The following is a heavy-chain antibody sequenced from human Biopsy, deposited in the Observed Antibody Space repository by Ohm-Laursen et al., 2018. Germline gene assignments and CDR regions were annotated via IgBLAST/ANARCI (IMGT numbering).Heavy chain of an antibody. D-gene: IGHD1-14*01. CDR3: VKQWGGYNFDS. CDR1: GFTLGDAW. Sequence: SLRLSCAASGFTLGDAWMSWIRQAPGKGLEWVAHIDVSDYNTYYADSVRGRFTISRDNSKQMVHLEINSLTADDTAVYYCVKQWGGYNFDSWGQGTLVTVSS. CDR2: IDVSDYNT. J-gene: IGHJ5*01. V-gene: IGHV3-23*01.